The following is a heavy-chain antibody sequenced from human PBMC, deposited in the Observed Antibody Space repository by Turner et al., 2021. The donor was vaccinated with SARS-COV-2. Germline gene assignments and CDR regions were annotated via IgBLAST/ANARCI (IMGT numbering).Heavy chain of an antibody. Sequence: EVPLVESGGGLVKPGGSLRLSCAAPGLTFTNAWLSWVRQAPGKWLEWFGRINSNSKGGATDYAAPVKGRFTISRDDSKNMLYLEMNSLKIEDTGVYYCTPLDYSDFWGQGTLVTVSS. CDR1: GLTFTNAW. J-gene: IGHJ4*02. CDR3: TPLDYSDF. CDR2: INSNSKGGAT. V-gene: IGHV3-15*01.